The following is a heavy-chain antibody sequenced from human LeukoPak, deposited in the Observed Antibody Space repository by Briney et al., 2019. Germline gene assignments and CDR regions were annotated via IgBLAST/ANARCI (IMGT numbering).Heavy chain of an antibody. J-gene: IGHJ4*02. V-gene: IGHV1-2*06. Sequence: ASVKVSCKASGYTFTGYYMHWVRQAPGQGLEWMGRIIPNSGGTKYAQKFQGRVTMTRDTSITTAYMELSRLRSDDTAVYYCARNRAYDREFDSWGQGTLVTVSS. CDR2: IIPNSGGT. D-gene: IGHD3-3*01. CDR1: GYTFTGYY. CDR3: ARNRAYDREFDS.